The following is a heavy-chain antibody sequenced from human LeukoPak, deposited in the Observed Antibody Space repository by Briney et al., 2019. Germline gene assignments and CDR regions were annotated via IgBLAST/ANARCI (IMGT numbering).Heavy chain of an antibody. CDR3: ARFSGYDYGEDY. J-gene: IGHJ4*02. D-gene: IGHD5-12*01. CDR2: INHSGST. V-gene: IGHV4-34*01. Sequence: SETLSLTCAVYGGSFSVYYWSWIRQPPGKGLEWIGEINHSGSTNYNPSLKSRVIISVDTSKNQFSLKLSSVTAADTAVYYCARFSGYDYGEDYWGQGTLVTVSS. CDR1: GGSFSVYY.